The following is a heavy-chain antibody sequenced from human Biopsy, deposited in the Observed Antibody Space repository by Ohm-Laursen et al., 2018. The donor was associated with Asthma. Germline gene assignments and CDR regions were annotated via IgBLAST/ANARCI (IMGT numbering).Heavy chain of an antibody. CDR1: GFILSNYD. CDR3: ARVPVAAAGPYYYGMDV. CDR2: LSYNGNNK. V-gene: IGHV3-30*03. Sequence: SLRLSCAASGFILSNYDMHWVRQAPGKGLEWVAVLSYNGNNKYYADSVRGRFTISRDNSENTLYLQMNSLRADDTAVYYCARVPVAAAGPYYYGMDVWGQGTTVTVSS. D-gene: IGHD6-13*01. J-gene: IGHJ6*02.